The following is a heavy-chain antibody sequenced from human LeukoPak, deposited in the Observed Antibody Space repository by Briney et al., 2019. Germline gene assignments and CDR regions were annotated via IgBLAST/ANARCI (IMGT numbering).Heavy chain of an antibody. D-gene: IGHD3-10*01. V-gene: IGHV1-46*01. J-gene: IGHJ4*02. Sequence: ASVKVSCKASGYTFTSYYMHWVRQAPGQGLEWMGIINPSGGSTSYAQKFQGRVTMTRDTSTSTVYMELSSLRSEDTAVYYCARGLSITMVRGAYFDYWGQGTLVTVSS. CDR1: GYTFTSYY. CDR2: INPSGGST. CDR3: ARGLSITMVRGAYFDY.